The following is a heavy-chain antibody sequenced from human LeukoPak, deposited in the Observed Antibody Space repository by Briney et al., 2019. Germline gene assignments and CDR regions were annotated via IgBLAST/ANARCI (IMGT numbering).Heavy chain of an antibody. V-gene: IGHV4-4*07. CDR2: VSTTDTA. J-gene: IGHJ4*02. CDR1: GGSISTYY. D-gene: IGHD5-12*01. Sequence: SETLSLTCTVSGGSISTYYWTWIRQPAGKGPEWIGRVSTTDTAIYNPSLGTRVTVSIDTSKNQFSLQLTSVTAADTAVYYCARNGYYSADSWGQGTLVTVSS. CDR3: ARNGYYSADS.